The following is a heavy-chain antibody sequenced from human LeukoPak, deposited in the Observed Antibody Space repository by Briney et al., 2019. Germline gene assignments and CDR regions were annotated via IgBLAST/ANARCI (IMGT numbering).Heavy chain of an antibody. CDR3: AKHSDCSGSTCYKFDY. V-gene: IGHV3-23*01. CDR2: ISGSGGST. Sequence: GGSLRLSCVASGFTFSNYAMSWVRQAPGKGLEWVSFISGSGGSTNYADSVKGRFTISRDNSKNTVYLQMNTLRAEDTALYYCAKHSDCSGSTCYKFDYWGQGSLVTASS. CDR1: GFTFSNYA. J-gene: IGHJ4*02. D-gene: IGHD2-15*01.